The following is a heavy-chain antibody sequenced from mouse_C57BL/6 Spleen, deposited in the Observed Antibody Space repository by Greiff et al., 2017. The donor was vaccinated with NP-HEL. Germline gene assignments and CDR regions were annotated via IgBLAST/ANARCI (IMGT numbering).Heavy chain of an antibody. Sequence: VQLQQSGPGLVQPSQSLSITCTVSGFSLTSYGVHWVRQSPGKGLEWLGVIWSGGSTDYNAAFISRLSISKDNSKSQVFFKMNSLQADDTAIYYCARNEGMVTGYYYAMDYWGQGTSVTVSS. CDR1: GFSLTSYG. J-gene: IGHJ4*01. CDR2: IWSGGST. CDR3: ARNEGMVTGYYYAMDY. D-gene: IGHD2-2*01. V-gene: IGHV2-2*01.